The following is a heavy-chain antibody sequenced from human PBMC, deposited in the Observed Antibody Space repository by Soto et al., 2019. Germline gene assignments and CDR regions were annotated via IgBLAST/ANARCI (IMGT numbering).Heavy chain of an antibody. CDR3: ATMNGYFEY. D-gene: IGHD3-22*01. Sequence: GGSLRLSCADSGFRFSSYSMGWVRQTPGKGLEWVAAITATGDRTYYADSVTGRFTISRDNSKKTHYLQMTSLRAEDTAMYYCATMNGYFEYWGQGTPVTVSS. CDR2: ITATGDRT. V-gene: IGHV3-23*01. CDR1: GFRFSSYS. J-gene: IGHJ4*02.